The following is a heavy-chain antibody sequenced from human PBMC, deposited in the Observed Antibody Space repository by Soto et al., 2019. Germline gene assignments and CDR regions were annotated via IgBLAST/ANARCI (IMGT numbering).Heavy chain of an antibody. Sequence: GASVKVSCKASGYTFTSYAMHWVRQAPGQRLEWMGWINAGNGNTKYSQKFQGRVTITRDTSASTAYMELSSLRSEDTAVYYCAREQYYGSGSYYNDYYGMDAWGQGTTVTVSS. CDR1: GYTFTSYA. J-gene: IGHJ6*02. CDR2: INAGNGNT. V-gene: IGHV1-3*01. CDR3: AREQYYGSGSYYNDYYGMDA. D-gene: IGHD3-10*01.